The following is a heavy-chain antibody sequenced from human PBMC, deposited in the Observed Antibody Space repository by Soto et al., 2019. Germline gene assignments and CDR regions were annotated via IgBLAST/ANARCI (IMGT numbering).Heavy chain of an antibody. V-gene: IGHV3-23*01. Sequence: EVQLLESGGGLVQPGGSLRPSCAASGFTFSSYAMSWVRQAPGKGLEWVSGIDSSGGSRYYADSVKGRFTISRDNSKNTLYLQMNSLRAEDTAVYYCAKENRYSGYDSWGDWFDPWGQGTLVTVSS. CDR2: IDSSGGSR. CDR3: AKENRYSGYDSWGDWFDP. J-gene: IGHJ5*02. D-gene: IGHD5-12*01. CDR1: GFTFSSYA.